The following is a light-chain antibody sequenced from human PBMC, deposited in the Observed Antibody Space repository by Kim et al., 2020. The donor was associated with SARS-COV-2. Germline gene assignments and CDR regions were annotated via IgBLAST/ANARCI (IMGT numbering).Light chain of an antibody. Sequence: SSSVGDRVTITCRASQFISTRLAWYQQKPGKTPKLLIYQASTLESGVPSRFSGSGSGTDFSLTIGSLQPDDFATYYCQHYNSYPYTFGQGTKLEI. CDR1: QFISTR. CDR2: QAS. CDR3: QHYNSYPYT. V-gene: IGKV1-5*01. J-gene: IGKJ2*01.